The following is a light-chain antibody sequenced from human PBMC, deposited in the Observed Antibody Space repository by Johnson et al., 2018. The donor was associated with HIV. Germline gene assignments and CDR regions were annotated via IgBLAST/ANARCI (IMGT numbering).Light chain of an antibody. V-gene: IGLV1-51*01. CDR1: SSNIGNNY. J-gene: IGLJ1*01. CDR2: DNN. CDR3: GTWDSSLSAYV. Sequence: QLVLTKPPSVSAAPGQKVTISCSGSSSNIGNNYVSWYQQLPGTAPKLLIYDNNKRPSGIPDRFSGSKSGTSATLGITGLQTGDEADYYCGTWDSSLSAYVFGTGSNVTVL.